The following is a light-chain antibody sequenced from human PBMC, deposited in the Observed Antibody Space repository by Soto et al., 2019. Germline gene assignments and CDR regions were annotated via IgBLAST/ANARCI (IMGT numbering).Light chain of an antibody. CDR1: SSNLGDNT. CDR3: AAWDASLDGYV. V-gene: IGLV1-44*01. J-gene: IGLJ1*01. Sequence: QSVLTQPPSASGTPGQRVTISCSTSSSNLGDNTVNWYQHFPGTAPKLLIYSYDQRPSGVPDRFSGSKSGNSASLAISGLQSEDEADYYCAAWDASLDGYVFGTGTKVTVL. CDR2: SYD.